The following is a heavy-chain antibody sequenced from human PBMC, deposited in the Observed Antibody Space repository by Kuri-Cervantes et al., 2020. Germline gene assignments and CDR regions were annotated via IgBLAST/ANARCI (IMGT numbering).Heavy chain of an antibody. CDR1: GGSISSSSYY. D-gene: IGHD5-18*01. CDR3: ARTWIQLWLGWFDP. V-gene: IGHV4-31*03. Sequence: SETLSLTCTVSGGSISSSSYYWSWIRQHPGKGLEWIGYIYYSGSTYYNPSLKSRVTISVDTSKNQFSLKLSSVTAADTAVYYCARTWIQLWLGWFDPWGQGTLVTVSS. J-gene: IGHJ5*02. CDR2: IYYSGST.